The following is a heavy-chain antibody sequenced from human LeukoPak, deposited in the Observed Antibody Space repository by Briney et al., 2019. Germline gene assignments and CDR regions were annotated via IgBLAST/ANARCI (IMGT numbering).Heavy chain of an antibody. V-gene: IGHV3-74*01. D-gene: IGHD3-10*01. J-gene: IGHJ4*01. CDR3: ARALDGSGSRSFDY. Sequence: GGSLRLSCAASGFTFSSYWMHWVRQAPGKGLVWVSRIYSDGSSTNYADSVKGRFTISRDNSKNTLYLQMNSLRAEDTAVYYCARALDGSGSRSFDYWGQEPWSPSPQ. CDR2: IYSDGSST. CDR1: GFTFSSYW.